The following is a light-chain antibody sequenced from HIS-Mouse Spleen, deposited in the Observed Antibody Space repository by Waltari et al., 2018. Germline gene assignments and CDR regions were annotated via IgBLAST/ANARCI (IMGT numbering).Light chain of an antibody. CDR2: AAS. Sequence: DIQMTQSPSSLSASVGDRVTITCRASQGISNHLAWYQQKPVKVPKLLIYAASTLQSGVPSRFSGSGSGTDFTLTISSLQPEDVATYYCQKYNSAPLITFGQGTRLEIK. V-gene: IGKV1-27*01. J-gene: IGKJ5*01. CDR3: QKYNSAPLIT. CDR1: QGISNH.